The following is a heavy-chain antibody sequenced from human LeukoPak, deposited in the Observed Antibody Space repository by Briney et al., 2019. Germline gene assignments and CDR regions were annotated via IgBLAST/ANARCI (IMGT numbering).Heavy chain of an antibody. CDR1: GFTVSSNY. J-gene: IGHJ4*02. CDR3: AKSPAVAGTGGY. CDR2: IYSRGNT. V-gene: IGHV3-53*01. D-gene: IGHD6-19*01. Sequence: GSLRLSCAASGFTVSSNYMSWVRQAPGKGLEWVSLIYSRGNTYYADFVKGRFTISRDNSKNTLFLQMNSLRAEDTAVYYCAKSPAVAGTGGYWGQGTLVTVSS.